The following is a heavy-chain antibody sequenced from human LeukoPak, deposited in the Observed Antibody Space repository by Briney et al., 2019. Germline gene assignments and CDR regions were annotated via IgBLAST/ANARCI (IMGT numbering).Heavy chain of an antibody. CDR1: GYTFTDYY. CDR3: ARAGGYYLGYFDL. Sequence: ASVKVSCKASGYTFTDYYIHWVRQAPGQGLEWTGVINPSGGSTTYAQKFQGRLTMTRDTSTSTVYMELSSLRSEDTATHFCARAGGYYLGYFDLWGQGTLVTVSS. V-gene: IGHV1-46*01. D-gene: IGHD3-22*01. CDR2: INPSGGST. J-gene: IGHJ4*02.